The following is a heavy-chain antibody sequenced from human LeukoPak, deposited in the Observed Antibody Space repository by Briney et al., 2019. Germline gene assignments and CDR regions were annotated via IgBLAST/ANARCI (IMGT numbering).Heavy chain of an antibody. D-gene: IGHD3-22*01. CDR2: MNPNSGNT. V-gene: IGHV1-8*01. CDR1: GYTFTSYD. CDR3: ARDRTSLAHYYDSSGFDY. J-gene: IGHJ4*02. Sequence: ASVKVSCKASGYTFTSYDINWVRQATGQGLEWMGWMNPNSGNTGYAQKFQGRVTMTRNTSISTAYMELSSLRSEDTAVYYCARDRTSLAHYYDSSGFDYWGQGTLVTVSS.